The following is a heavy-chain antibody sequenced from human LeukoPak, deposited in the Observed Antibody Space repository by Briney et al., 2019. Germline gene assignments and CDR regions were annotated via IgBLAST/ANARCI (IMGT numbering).Heavy chain of an antibody. V-gene: IGHV3-53*01. D-gene: IGHD4-17*01. J-gene: IGHJ4*02. CDR2: IYSGGST. CDR1: GFTVSGND. Sequence: GGSLRLSCAASGFTVSGNDMSWVRQAPGKGLECISVIYSGGSTDYADSVKGRLTISRDNSKNTLYLQMNSLRAEDTAVYYCARVVDHDYGDYYLDYWGQGTLVTVSS. CDR3: ARVVDHDYGDYYLDY.